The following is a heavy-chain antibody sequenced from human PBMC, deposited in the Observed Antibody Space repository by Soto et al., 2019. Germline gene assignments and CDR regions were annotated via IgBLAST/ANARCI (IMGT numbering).Heavy chain of an antibody. D-gene: IGHD6-19*01. J-gene: IGHJ6*02. Sequence: QVQLVQSGAEVKKPGSSVKVSCKVSGGTFSNYAIDWVRLAPGHGLEWMGGIVPIFGTTYYTQKFQGRATIIADDSTTTAYVEMSSLGSEDTATYYCARVEAVAGLYNYHGLDVWGQGTAVTVSS. CDR1: GGTFSNYA. V-gene: IGHV1-69*12. CDR2: IVPIFGTT. CDR3: ARVEAVAGLYNYHGLDV.